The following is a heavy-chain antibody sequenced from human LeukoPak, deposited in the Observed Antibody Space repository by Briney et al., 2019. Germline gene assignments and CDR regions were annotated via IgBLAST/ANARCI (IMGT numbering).Heavy chain of an antibody. CDR2: IYYSGST. CDR1: GGSISSGGYY. D-gene: IGHD3-3*01. V-gene: IGHV4-31*03. J-gene: IGHJ6*03. Sequence: SGTLSLTCTVSGGSISSGGYYWSWIRQHPGKGLEWIGYIYYSGSTYYNPSLKSRVTISVDTSKNQFSLKLSSVTAADTAVYYCARVVWSYYYMDVWGKGTTVTVSS. CDR3: ARVVWSYYYMDV.